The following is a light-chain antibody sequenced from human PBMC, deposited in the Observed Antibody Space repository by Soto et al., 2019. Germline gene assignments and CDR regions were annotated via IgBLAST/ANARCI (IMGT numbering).Light chain of an antibody. Sequence: EIVLTQSRATLSLSPGERATLSCRASQSVSSYLAWYQQKPGQAPRLLISDTSDRATGIPARFSGSGSGTDFTLTISRLEPEDFAVYYCQQYGSSPRTFGQGTKVDIK. CDR3: QQYGSSPRT. V-gene: IGKV3-20*01. J-gene: IGKJ1*01. CDR1: QSVSSY. CDR2: DTS.